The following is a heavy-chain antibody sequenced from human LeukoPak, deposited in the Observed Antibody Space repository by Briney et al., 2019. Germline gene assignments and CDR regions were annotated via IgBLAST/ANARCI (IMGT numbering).Heavy chain of an antibody. Sequence: QPGGSLRLSCAASGFTFDDYAMHWVRQAPGKGLEWVSGVNWNSDRKGYAGSVKGRFTVSRDSARKYVFLQMNSLRVEDTAIYYCAKGKSGWFSGADYWGQGTLVTVSS. D-gene: IGHD6-19*01. V-gene: IGHV3-9*01. J-gene: IGHJ4*02. CDR1: GFTFDDYA. CDR3: AKGKSGWFSGADY. CDR2: VNWNSDRK.